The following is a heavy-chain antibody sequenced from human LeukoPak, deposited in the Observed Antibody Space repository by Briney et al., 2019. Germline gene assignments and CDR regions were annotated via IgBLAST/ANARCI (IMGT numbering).Heavy chain of an antibody. CDR3: AKDGSSSAHY. V-gene: IGHV3-30*02. J-gene: IGHJ4*02. D-gene: IGHD6-13*01. CDR2: IRYDGSNK. Sequence: GGSLRLSCAASGFTFSSYGMHWIRQAPGKGLEWVAFIRYDGSNKYYADSVKGRFTISGDNSKNTLYLQMNSLRAEDTAVYYCAKDGSSSAHYWGQGTLVTVSS. CDR1: GFTFSSYG.